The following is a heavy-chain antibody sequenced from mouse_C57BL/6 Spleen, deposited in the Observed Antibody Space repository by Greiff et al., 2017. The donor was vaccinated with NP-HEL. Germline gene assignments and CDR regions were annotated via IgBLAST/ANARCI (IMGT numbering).Heavy chain of an antibody. CDR1: GYTFTSYW. CDR3: ARCDYDGRPYFDY. V-gene: IGHV1-52*01. D-gene: IGHD2-4*01. J-gene: IGHJ2*01. CDR2: IDPSDSET. Sequence: VQLQQPGAELVRPGSSVKLSCKASGYTFTSYWMHWVKQRPIQGLEWIGNIDPSDSETHYNQKFKDKATLTVDKSSSTAYMQISSLTSEDSAVYYCARCDYDGRPYFDYWGQGTTLTVSS.